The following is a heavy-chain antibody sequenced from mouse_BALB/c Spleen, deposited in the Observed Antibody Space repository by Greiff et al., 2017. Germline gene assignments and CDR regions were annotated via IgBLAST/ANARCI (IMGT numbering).Heavy chain of an antibody. V-gene: IGHV1-87*01. Sequence: QVQLKESGAELARPGASVKLSCKASGYTFTSYWMQWVKQRPGQGLEWIGAIYPGDGDTRYTQKFKGKATLTADKSSSTAYMQLSSLASEDSAVYYCARHYGDYWGQGTTLTVSS. CDR2: IYPGDGDT. CDR3: ARHYGDY. CDR1: GYTFTSYW. J-gene: IGHJ2*01.